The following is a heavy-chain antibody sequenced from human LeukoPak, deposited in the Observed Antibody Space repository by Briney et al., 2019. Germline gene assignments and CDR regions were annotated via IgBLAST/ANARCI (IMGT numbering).Heavy chain of an antibody. CDR3: ARASSGYYIDFDY. CDR1: GFTFSSHG. V-gene: IGHV3-23*01. CDR2: ISIGGDTT. J-gene: IGHJ4*02. Sequence: GGSLRLSCAASGFTFSSHGMCWVRQAPGRGLEWVSSISIGGDTTYSDSVKGRFTISRDNSKNTLYLQLDSLRAEDTAIYYCARASSGYYIDFDYWGQGTLVTVSS. D-gene: IGHD3-22*01.